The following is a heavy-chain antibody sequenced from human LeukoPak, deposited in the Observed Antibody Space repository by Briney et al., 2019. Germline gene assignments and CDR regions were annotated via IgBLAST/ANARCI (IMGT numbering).Heavy chain of an antibody. CDR2: INSDASST. V-gene: IGHV3-74*01. Sequence: GGSLRLSCAASGFTLSSYWMHWVRQAPGKALMWVSRINSDASSTNYADFVKGRFTISRDNAKNTLYLQMDSLRADDTAVYYCAKGRGSWPCYFDYWGQGNLVTVSS. CDR3: AKGRGSWPCYFDY. D-gene: IGHD6-13*01. CDR1: GFTLSSYW. J-gene: IGHJ4*02.